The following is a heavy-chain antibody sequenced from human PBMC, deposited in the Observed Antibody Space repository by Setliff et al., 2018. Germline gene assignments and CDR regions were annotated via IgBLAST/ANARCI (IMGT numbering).Heavy chain of an antibody. Sequence: GGSRLSCAASGFVVSENYMSWVRQAPGKGLEWVALLYGDNKIDFADSVKGRFTISTDNSKNTLYLQMNSLTAEDTAVYYCARDRPGPSFGGMDVWGQGTTVTVSS. CDR3: ARDRPGPSFGGMDV. CDR2: LYGDNKI. D-gene: IGHD3-3*01. J-gene: IGHJ6*02. CDR1: GFVVSENY. V-gene: IGHV3-53*01.